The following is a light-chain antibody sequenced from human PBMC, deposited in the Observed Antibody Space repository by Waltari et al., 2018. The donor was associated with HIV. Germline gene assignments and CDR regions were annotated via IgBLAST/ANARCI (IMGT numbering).Light chain of an antibody. V-gene: IGKV3-20*01. CDR3: QQYGSSSLT. J-gene: IGKJ4*01. CDR2: GAS. Sequence: EIVLTQSPGTLSLSPGERATLSCRASQSVSSSYLAWYQQKPGQAPRLLIYGASSRATGIPDRFSGSGSVTDCTLTISRLEPEDFAVYYCQQYGSSSLTFGGGTKVEIK. CDR1: QSVSSSY.